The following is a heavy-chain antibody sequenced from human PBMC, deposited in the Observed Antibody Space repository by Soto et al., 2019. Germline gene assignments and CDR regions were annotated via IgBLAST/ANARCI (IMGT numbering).Heavy chain of an antibody. CDR2: VNPSGGHT. D-gene: IGHD2-21*02. CDR3: ARGGHVVVVTAALDY. V-gene: IGHV1-46*01. J-gene: IGHJ4*02. Sequence: QVQLMQSGAEVKKPGASVKVSCKASGDTFTDYYIHWVRQAPGQGLEWMGTVNPSGGHTTYAQHFLGRVTMTRDTYTSSLYMELTSLTSDDTAIYYWARGGHVVVVTAALDYWGQGTLVTVSS. CDR1: GDTFTDYY.